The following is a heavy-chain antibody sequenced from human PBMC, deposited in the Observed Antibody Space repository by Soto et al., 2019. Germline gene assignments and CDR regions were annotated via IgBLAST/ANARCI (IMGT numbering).Heavy chain of an antibody. D-gene: IGHD3-22*01. J-gene: IGHJ5*02. Sequence: ASVKVSCKASGYTFTSYAMHWVRQAPGQRLEWMGWINAGNGNTKYSQKFQGRVTITRDTSASTAYMELSSLRSEDTAVYYCASDRSYFEDGVGYYRTPWFDPWDKGTRV. V-gene: IGHV1-3*01. CDR2: INAGNGNT. CDR1: GYTFTSYA. CDR3: ASDRSYFEDGVGYYRTPWFDP.